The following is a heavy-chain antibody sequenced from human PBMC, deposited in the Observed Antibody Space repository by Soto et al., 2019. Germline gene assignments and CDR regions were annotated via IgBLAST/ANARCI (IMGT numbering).Heavy chain of an antibody. CDR1: GYTFTSYG. V-gene: IGHV1-18*01. D-gene: IGHD2-15*01. J-gene: IGHJ3*02. CDR2: ISAYNGNT. Sequence: ASVKVSCKASGYTFTSYGISWVRPAPGQGLEWMGWISAYNGNTNYAQKLQGRVTMTTDTSTSTAYMELRSLRSDDTAVYYCARDGKDIVVVVAAIPGHRDAFDIWGQGTMVIVSS. CDR3: ARDGKDIVVVVAAIPGHRDAFDI.